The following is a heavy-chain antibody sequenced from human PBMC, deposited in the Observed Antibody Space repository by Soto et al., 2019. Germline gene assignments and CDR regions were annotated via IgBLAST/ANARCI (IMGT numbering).Heavy chain of an antibody. V-gene: IGHV1-58*01. J-gene: IGHJ4*02. CDR2: IVVGSGNT. Sequence: ASVKVSCKASGFTFTSSAVQWVRQARGQRLEWIGWIVVGSGNTNYAQKFQERVTITRDMSTSTAYMELSSLRSEDTAVYYCAAGSTYSSSWYFDYWGQGTLVTVSS. CDR1: GFTFTSSA. CDR3: AAGSTYSSSWYFDY. D-gene: IGHD6-13*01.